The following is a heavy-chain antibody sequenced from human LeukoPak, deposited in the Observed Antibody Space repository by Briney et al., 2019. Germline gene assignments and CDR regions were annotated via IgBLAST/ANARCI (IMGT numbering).Heavy chain of an antibody. CDR1: GGSISSGGYY. D-gene: IGHD3-22*01. J-gene: IGHJ3*02. V-gene: IGHV4-30-2*01. CDR3: ARDGYYYDSSGKNAFDI. Sequence: SETLSLTCTVSGGSISSGGYYWSWIRQPPGKGLEWIGYIYHSGSTYYNPSLKSRVTISVDRSKNQFSLKLSSVTAADTAVYYCARDGYYYDSSGKNAFDIWGQGTMVTVSS. CDR2: IYHSGST.